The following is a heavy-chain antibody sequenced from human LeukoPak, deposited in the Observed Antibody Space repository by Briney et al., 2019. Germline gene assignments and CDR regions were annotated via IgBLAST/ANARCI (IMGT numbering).Heavy chain of an antibody. Sequence: VDPSETLSLTCTVSAGSFISNSHRWGWIRQSPGKGLEWIGSVYYGRTTYYNPSLDGRVTVSLDTSANQFSLQLNSVTAADTAVYYCVRHDGRGGATMGAFDSWGQGSLVTVSS. CDR2: VYYGRTT. D-gene: IGHD5-12*01. CDR1: AGSFISNSHR. V-gene: IGHV4-39*01. CDR3: VRHDGRGGATMGAFDS. J-gene: IGHJ5*01.